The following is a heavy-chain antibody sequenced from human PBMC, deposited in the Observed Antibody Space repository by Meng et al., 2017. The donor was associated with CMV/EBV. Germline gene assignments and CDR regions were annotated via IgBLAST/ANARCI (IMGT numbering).Heavy chain of an antibody. CDR2: IYPGDSDT. CDR3: ARVHIVADAIRWDYFDY. Sequence: GGSLRLSCKGSGYSFTSYWIGWVRQMPGKGLEWMGIIYPGDSDTRYSPSFQGQVTISADKSISTAYLQWSSLKASDTAVYYCARVHIVADAIRWDYFDYWGQGTLVTVSS. CDR1: GYSFTSYW. J-gene: IGHJ4*02. V-gene: IGHV5-51*01. D-gene: IGHD2-15*01.